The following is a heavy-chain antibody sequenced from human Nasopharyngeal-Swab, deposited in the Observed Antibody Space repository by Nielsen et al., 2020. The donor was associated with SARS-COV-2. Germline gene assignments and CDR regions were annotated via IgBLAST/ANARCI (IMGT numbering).Heavy chain of an antibody. CDR2: IWHDGSNK. Sequence: VGQAAGKGLEWVAVIWHDGSNKYYADSVKGRFTISRDNSKNTLYLQMNSLRAEDTAVYYCARDLTPMVIIYAFDMWGQGTMVTVSS. V-gene: IGHV3-33*01. J-gene: IGHJ3*02. D-gene: IGHD5-18*01. CDR3: ARDLTPMVIIYAFDM.